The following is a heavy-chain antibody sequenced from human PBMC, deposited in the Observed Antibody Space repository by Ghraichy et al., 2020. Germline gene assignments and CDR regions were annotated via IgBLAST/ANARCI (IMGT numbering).Heavy chain of an antibody. CDR1: GFTFSSYW. J-gene: IGHJ6*02. D-gene: IGHD4-17*01. Sequence: GGSLRLSCAASGFTFSSYWMHWVRQAPGKGLVWVSRINSDGSSTSYADSVKGRFTISRDNAKNTLYLQMNSLRAEDTAVYYCARVRRYMTTAPKYYYYGMDVWGQGTTVTVSS. CDR2: INSDGSST. CDR3: ARVRRYMTTAPKYYYYGMDV. V-gene: IGHV3-74*01.